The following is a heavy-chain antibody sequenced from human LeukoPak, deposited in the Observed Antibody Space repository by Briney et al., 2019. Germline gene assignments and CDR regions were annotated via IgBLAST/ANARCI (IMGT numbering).Heavy chain of an antibody. D-gene: IGHD2-2*01. Sequence: SETLSLTCTVSGGSISSYYWSWIRQPAGKGLEWIGRIYTSGSTNYNPSLKSRVTMSVDTSKNQFSLKLSSVTAADTAVYYCAGLDIVVVPAAQFRGDAFDIWGQGTMVTVSS. CDR1: GGSISSYY. V-gene: IGHV4-4*07. CDR3: AGLDIVVVPAAQFRGDAFDI. CDR2: IYTSGST. J-gene: IGHJ3*02.